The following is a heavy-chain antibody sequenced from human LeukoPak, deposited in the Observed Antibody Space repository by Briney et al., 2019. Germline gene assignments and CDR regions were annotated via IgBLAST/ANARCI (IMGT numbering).Heavy chain of an antibody. CDR2: IYSGGST. D-gene: IGHD2-21*02. J-gene: IGHJ6*02. V-gene: IGHV3-53*01. Sequence: GGSLRLSCAASGFVVGGNYMSWVRQAPGKGLEWVSVIYSGGSTYHADSVKGRFSTSRDSSTSTLFLQMDSLRVEDTAMYYCARPTDGDSTRYGMDVWGQGTTVIVSS. CDR3: ARPTDGDSTRYGMDV. CDR1: GFVVGGNY.